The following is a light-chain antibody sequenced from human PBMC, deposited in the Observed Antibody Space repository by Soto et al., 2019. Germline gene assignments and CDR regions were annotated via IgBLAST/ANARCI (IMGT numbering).Light chain of an antibody. CDR2: GAS. Sequence: EIVMTQSPATLSVSPGERATLSCRASQSVSSSYLAWYQQKPGQAPRLLIYGASSRATGIPDRFSGSGSGTDFTLTISRLEPEDFAVYYCQHYGSSRTFGQGTKVDIK. CDR1: QSVSSSY. J-gene: IGKJ1*01. CDR3: QHYGSSRT. V-gene: IGKV3-20*01.